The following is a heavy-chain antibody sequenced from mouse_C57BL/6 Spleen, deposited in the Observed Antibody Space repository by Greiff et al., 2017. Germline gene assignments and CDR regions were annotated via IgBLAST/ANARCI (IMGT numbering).Heavy chain of an antibody. CDR2: IDPSDSYT. V-gene: IGHV1-59*01. Sequence: QVQLQQPGAELVRPGTSVKLSCKASGYTFTSYWMHWVKQRPGQGLEWIGVIDPSDSYTNYNQKFKGKATLTVDTSSSTAYMQLSSLTSEDSAVYYCARDRGEGDYEGNYYYAMDYWGQGTSVTVSS. CDR1: GYTFTSYW. CDR3: ARDRGEGDYEGNYYYAMDY. J-gene: IGHJ4*01. D-gene: IGHD2-4*01.